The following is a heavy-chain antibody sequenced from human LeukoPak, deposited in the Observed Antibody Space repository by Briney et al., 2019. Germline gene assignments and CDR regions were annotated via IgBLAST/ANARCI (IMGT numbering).Heavy chain of an antibody. J-gene: IGHJ4*02. V-gene: IGHV3-30*04. Sequence: GRSLRLSCAASGFTFSSYAMHWVRQAPGKGLEWVAVISYDGSNKYYADSVKGRFTISRDNSKNTLYLQMNSLRAEDTAVYYCARNELWFGELWWVDYWGQGTLVTVSS. CDR3: ARNELWFGELWWVDY. CDR2: ISYDGSNK. CDR1: GFTFSSYA. D-gene: IGHD3-10*01.